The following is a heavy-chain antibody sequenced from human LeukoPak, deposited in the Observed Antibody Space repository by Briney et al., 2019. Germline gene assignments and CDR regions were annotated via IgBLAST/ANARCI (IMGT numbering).Heavy chain of an antibody. V-gene: IGHV4-59*01. Sequence: PSETLSLTCTVSGGSISSYYWSWIRQPPGKGLEWIGYIYYSGSTNYNPSLKSRVTISVDTSKNQFSLKLSSVTAADTAVYYCARAGSGSLLMLFAIWGQGTMVTVSS. D-gene: IGHD6-19*01. CDR2: IYYSGST. CDR3: ARAGSGSLLMLFAI. CDR1: GGSISSYY. J-gene: IGHJ3*02.